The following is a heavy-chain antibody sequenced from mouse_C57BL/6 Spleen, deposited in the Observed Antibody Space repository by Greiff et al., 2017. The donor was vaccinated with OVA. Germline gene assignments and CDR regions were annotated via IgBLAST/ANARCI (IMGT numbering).Heavy chain of an antibody. V-gene: IGHV5-9-1*02. Sequence: SGEGLVKPGGSLKLSCAASGFTFSSYAMSWVRQTPETRLEWVAYISSGGDYISYADTVKGRFTISRDNARNTLYLQMSSLKSEDTAMYYCTREETDYGSIAYWGQGTLVTVSA. J-gene: IGHJ3*01. D-gene: IGHD1-1*01. CDR2: ISSGGDYI. CDR3: TREETDYGSIAY. CDR1: GFTFSSYA.